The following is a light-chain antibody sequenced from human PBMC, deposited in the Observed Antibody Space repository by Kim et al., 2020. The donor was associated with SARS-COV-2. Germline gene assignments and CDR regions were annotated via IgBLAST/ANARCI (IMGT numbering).Light chain of an antibody. J-gene: IGLJ3*02. Sequence: QSVLTQPPSVSAAPGQKVTISCSGSTSNIGNHFVSWYQQFPGSAPTLLIYDNDKRPSGNPDRFSASRSGTTATLAITGLQTGDEADYYCGTWDSSLDSWVFGGGTQLTVL. CDR2: DND. CDR1: TSNIGNHF. CDR3: GTWDSSLDSWV. V-gene: IGLV1-51*01.